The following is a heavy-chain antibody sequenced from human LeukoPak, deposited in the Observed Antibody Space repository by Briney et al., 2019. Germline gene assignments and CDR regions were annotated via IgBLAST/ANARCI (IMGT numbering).Heavy chain of an antibody. V-gene: IGHV1-69*13. D-gene: IGHD6-13*01. CDR3: ARGEEQQLVGGYYYMDV. J-gene: IGHJ6*03. Sequence: GASVKVSCKASGGTFSSYAIGWVRQAPGQGLEWMGRIIPIFGTANYAQKFQGRVTITADESTSTAYMELSSLRSEDTAVYYCARGEEQQLVGGYYYMDVWGKGTTVTVSS. CDR2: IIPIFGTA. CDR1: GGTFSSYA.